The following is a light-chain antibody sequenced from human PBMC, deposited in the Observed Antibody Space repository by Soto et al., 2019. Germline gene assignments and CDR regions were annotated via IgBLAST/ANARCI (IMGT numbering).Light chain of an antibody. Sequence: DIQMTQSPSTLSASVGDRVTITCRASQSISSWLAWYQQKPGKAPKLLIYKASSLERGVPSRFSGSGSGTKFTLTISSLQPDDFATYYCQQYNSYSLTFGQGTKVEIK. CDR3: QQYNSYSLT. CDR2: KAS. J-gene: IGKJ1*01. CDR1: QSISSW. V-gene: IGKV1-5*03.